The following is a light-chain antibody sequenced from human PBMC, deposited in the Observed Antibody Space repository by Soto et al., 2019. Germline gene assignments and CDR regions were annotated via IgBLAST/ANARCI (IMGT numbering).Light chain of an antibody. Sequence: DIQMTQSPSSLSASVGDRVTITCQASQDINSYLNWFQQKPGKAPKLLIYDASSLEAGVPSRFSGSGSGTDFTFTISSLQAEDIATYYCQQYDNLPITFGQGTRLQIK. CDR2: DAS. J-gene: IGKJ5*01. V-gene: IGKV1-33*01. CDR3: QQYDNLPIT. CDR1: QDINSY.